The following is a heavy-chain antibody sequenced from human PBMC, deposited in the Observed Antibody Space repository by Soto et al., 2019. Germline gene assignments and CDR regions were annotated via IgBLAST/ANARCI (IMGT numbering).Heavy chain of an antibody. CDR3: ARTYYYDSSGELDY. J-gene: IGHJ4*02. Sequence: ASVKVSCKASGYTFTSYGISWLRQAPGQGLEWMGWISAYNGNTNYAQKLQGRVTMTTDTSTSTAYMELRSLRSDDTAVYYCARTYYYDSSGELDYWGQGTLVTVSS. V-gene: IGHV1-18*04. CDR2: ISAYNGNT. D-gene: IGHD3-22*01. CDR1: GYTFTSYG.